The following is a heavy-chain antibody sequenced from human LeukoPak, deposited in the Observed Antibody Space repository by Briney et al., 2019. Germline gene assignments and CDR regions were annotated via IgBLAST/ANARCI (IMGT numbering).Heavy chain of an antibody. CDR1: GFTFSSYG. D-gene: IGHD3-10*01. CDR2: IRYDGSNK. V-gene: IGHV3-30*02. CDR3: AKDLGTMVRSSDY. Sequence: GGSLRLSCAASGFTFSSYGMHWVRQAPGKGLEWVAFIRYDGSNKYYADSVKGRFTISRDNSKNTLYLQMNSLRAEGTAVYYCAKDLGTMVRSSDYWGQGTLVTVSS. J-gene: IGHJ4*02.